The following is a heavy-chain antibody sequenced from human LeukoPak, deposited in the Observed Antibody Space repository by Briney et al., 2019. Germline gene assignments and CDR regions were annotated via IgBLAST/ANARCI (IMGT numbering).Heavy chain of an antibody. CDR1: GGSISSSGYY. CDR2: IYYTGNT. D-gene: IGHD6-13*01. V-gene: IGHV4-39*02. J-gene: IGHJ4*02. Sequence: SETLSLTCTVSGGSISSSGYYWGWIRQPPGEGLEWIGNIYYTGNTNYNPSLKSRVTISVDTSKNQFSLKMSSVTAADTAVYYCARDSSSWYFDYWGQGTLVTVSS. CDR3: ARDSSSWYFDY.